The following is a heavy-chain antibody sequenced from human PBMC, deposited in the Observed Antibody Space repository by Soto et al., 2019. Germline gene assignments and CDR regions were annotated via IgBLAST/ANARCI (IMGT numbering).Heavy chain of an antibody. D-gene: IGHD2-21*02. CDR2: IYHSGST. CDR3: ARAMVGYCGGDCYYYDY. Sequence: SETLSLTCAVSGGSISSSNWWSWVRQPPGKGLEWIGEIYHSGSTNYNPSLKSRVTISVDKSKNQFSLKLSSVTAADTAVYYCARAMVGYCGGDCYYYDYWGQGTLVTVSS. CDR1: GGSISSSNW. J-gene: IGHJ4*02. V-gene: IGHV4-4*02.